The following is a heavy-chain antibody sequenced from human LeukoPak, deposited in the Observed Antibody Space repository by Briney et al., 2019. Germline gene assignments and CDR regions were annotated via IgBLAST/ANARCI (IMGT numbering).Heavy chain of an antibody. CDR1: GFTVSRNY. D-gene: IGHD3-22*01. J-gene: IGHJ4*02. Sequence: GGSLRLSCAASGFTVSRNYMSWGRQAPGKGVEWVSVIYSGGSTYHADSVKGRFTISRDNSKNTLYLQMNNLRAEETAVYYCARDDNNSGYYYAWGQGTLVTVSS. CDR3: ARDDNNSGYYYA. CDR2: IYSGGST. V-gene: IGHV3-53*01.